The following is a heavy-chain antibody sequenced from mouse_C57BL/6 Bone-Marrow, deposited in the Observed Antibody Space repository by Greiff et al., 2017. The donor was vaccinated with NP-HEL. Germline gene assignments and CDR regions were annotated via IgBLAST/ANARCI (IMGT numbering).Heavy chain of an antibody. CDR1: GFTFSSYA. J-gene: IGHJ2*01. V-gene: IGHV5-4*03. CDR3: ARGRVRLHFDY. CDR2: ISDGGSYT. D-gene: IGHD1-2*01. Sequence: DVKLVESGGGLVKPGGSLKLSCAASGFTFSSYAMSWVRQTPEKRLEWVATISDGGSYTYYPDNVKGRFTISRDNAKNNLYLQMSHLKSEDTAMYYCARGRVRLHFDYWGQGTTLTVSS.